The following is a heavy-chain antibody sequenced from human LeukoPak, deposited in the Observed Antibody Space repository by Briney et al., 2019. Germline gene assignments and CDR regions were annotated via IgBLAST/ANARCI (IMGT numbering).Heavy chain of an antibody. Sequence: GGSLRLSCAASGFTFSSYAMHWVRQAPGKGLEYVSAISSNGGSTYYANPVKGRFTISRDNSKNTLYLQMGSLRAEDMAVYYCARELGYYYGSGSYYIGGFDYWGQGTLVTVSS. J-gene: IGHJ4*02. CDR1: GFTFSSYA. D-gene: IGHD3-10*01. CDR2: ISSNGGST. V-gene: IGHV3-64*01. CDR3: ARELGYYYGSGSYYIGGFDY.